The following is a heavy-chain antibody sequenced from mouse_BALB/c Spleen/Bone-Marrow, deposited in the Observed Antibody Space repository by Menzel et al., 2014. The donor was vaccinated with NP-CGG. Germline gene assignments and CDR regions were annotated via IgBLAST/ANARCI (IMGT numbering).Heavy chain of an antibody. J-gene: IGHJ2*01. CDR1: GYTFTDYN. CDR2: IYPNNGGT. D-gene: IGHD1-1*02. CDR3: ARGGSPYYFDY. Sequence: VQLQQSGPELVKPGASVKISCKASGYTFTDYNMHWVKQSHGKSLEWIGYIYPNNGGTGYNQKFKSKATVTADNSSSTAYVELRSLTSEDSAVYYCARGGSPYYFDYWGQGTTLTVSS. V-gene: IGHV1S29*02.